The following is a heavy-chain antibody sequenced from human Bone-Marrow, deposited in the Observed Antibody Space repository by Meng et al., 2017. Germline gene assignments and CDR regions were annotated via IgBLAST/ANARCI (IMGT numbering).Heavy chain of an antibody. CDR2: SNWNGVTT. CDR1: GFTIDNYA. J-gene: IGHJ4*02. Sequence: GGPLRLSCTASGFTIDNYAMSGVRQPPGKGLEWVSGSNWNGVTTSYVDSVKGRFTISRDNTKNPLYLQMSSLRAEDTAFYYCAREGCSGGKGDSGADYWGQGTLVTVSS. CDR3: AREGCSGGKGDSGADY. V-gene: IGHV3-20*04. D-gene: IGHD2-15*01.